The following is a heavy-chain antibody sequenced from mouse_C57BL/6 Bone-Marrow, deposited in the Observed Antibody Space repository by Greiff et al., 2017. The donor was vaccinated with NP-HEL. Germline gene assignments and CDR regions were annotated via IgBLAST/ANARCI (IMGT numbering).Heavy chain of an antibody. J-gene: IGHJ1*03. CDR2: IYPRSGNT. Sequence: QVQLQQSGAELARPGASVKLSCKASGYTFTSYGISWVKQRTGQGLEWIGEIYPRSGNTYYNEKFKGKATLTADKSSSTAYMELRSLTSEDSAVYFCATSSYAYWYFDVWGTGTTVTVSS. V-gene: IGHV1-81*01. D-gene: IGHD2-12*01. CDR1: GYTFTSYG. CDR3: ATSSYAYWYFDV.